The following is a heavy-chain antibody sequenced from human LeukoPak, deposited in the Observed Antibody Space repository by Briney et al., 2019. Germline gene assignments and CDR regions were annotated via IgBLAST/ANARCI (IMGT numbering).Heavy chain of an antibody. CDR1: GGSFSGYY. CDR3: ARFYGDYPYYYYYMDV. CDR2: INHSGST. J-gene: IGHJ6*03. V-gene: IGHV4-34*01. D-gene: IGHD4-17*01. Sequence: ASETLSLTCAVYGGSFSGYYWSWLRQPPGKGLEWIGEINHSGSTNYNPSLKSRVTISVDTSKNQFSLKLSSVTAADTAVYYRARFYGDYPYYYYYMDVWGKGTTVTVSS.